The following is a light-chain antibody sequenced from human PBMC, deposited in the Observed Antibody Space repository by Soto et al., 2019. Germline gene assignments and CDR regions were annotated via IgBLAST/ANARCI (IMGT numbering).Light chain of an antibody. V-gene: IGKV1-39*01. CDR2: AAS. CDR3: QQSYSTPWCT. CDR1: QSISSY. J-gene: IGKJ2*02. Sequence: DIQMTQSPCSLSASVGDRATITCRASQSISSYLNWYQQKPGKAPKLLIYAASSLESGVPSRFGGSGSGTDFTLAISSLQPEDFATYYCQQSYSTPWCTFGRGTKLEIK.